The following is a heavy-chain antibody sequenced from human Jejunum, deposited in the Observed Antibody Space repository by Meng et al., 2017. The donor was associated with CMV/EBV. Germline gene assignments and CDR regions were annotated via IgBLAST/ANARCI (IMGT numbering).Heavy chain of an antibody. J-gene: IGHJ6*02. CDR3: ARDLVVVPAAMGVYYYYGMDV. V-gene: IGHV3-11*04. D-gene: IGHD2-2*01. Sequence: YMSWVRQAPGKGLEWVSYISSSGSTIYYADSVKRRFTISRDNAKNSLYLQMNSLRAEDTAVYYCARDLVVVPAAMGVYYYYGMDVWGQGTTVTVSS. CDR1: Y. CDR2: ISSSGSTI.